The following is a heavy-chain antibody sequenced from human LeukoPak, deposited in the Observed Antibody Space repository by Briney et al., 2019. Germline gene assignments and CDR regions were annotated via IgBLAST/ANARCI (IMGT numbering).Heavy chain of an antibody. CDR1: GFTFSSYV. CDR3: AKAPAPYYYYYGMDV. J-gene: IGHJ6*02. V-gene: IGHV3-23*01. Sequence: GGSLRLSCAASGFTFSSYVMDWLRQAPGKGLDWVSSISDNGVTRYYADSVKGRFTISRDNSDNTVYLQMNSLRAEDTAIYYCAKAPAPYYYYYGMDVWDQGTAVTVSS. CDR2: ISDNGVTR.